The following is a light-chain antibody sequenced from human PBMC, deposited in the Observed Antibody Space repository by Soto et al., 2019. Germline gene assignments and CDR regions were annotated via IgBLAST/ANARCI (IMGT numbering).Light chain of an antibody. CDR2: EVT. CDR3: SSYTSSDTLYVL. CDR1: SSDIGGYNY. Sequence: QSALTQPASVSGSPGQSITISCTGSSSDIGGYNYVSWYQQRPGKAPKLIVYEVTIRPSGVSNRFSGSKSGNTASLTISGLHLEDEAVYHCSSYTSSDTLYVLFGGGTKVTVL. J-gene: IGLJ3*02. V-gene: IGLV2-14*01.